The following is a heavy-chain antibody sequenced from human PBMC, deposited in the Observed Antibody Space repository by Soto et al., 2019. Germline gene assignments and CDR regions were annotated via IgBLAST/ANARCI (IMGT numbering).Heavy chain of an antibody. Sequence: ESGGGLVQPGRSLRLSCAASGFTFDDYAMHWVRQAPGKGLEWVSGISWNSGSIGYADSVKGRFTISRDNAKNSLYLQMNSLRAEDTALYYCAKDMGDTVVVPAAMGAFDIWGQGTMVTVSS. CDR3: AKDMGDTVVVPAAMGAFDI. CDR1: GFTFDDYA. CDR2: ISWNSGSI. V-gene: IGHV3-9*01. J-gene: IGHJ3*02. D-gene: IGHD2-2*01.